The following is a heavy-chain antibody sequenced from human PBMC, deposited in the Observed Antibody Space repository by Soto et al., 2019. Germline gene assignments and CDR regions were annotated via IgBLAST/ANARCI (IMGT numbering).Heavy chain of an antibody. CDR3: ARLREYYFDSSGYSARTAPDY. CDR2: ISYDGSNK. CDR1: GSTFSSYA. J-gene: IGHJ4*02. D-gene: IGHD3-22*01. V-gene: IGHV3-30*14. Sequence: QVHLVESGGGVVQPGRSLRLSCAASGSTFSSYAMHWVRQAPGKGLEWVAVISYDGSNKYFADSVKGRFIISRDNSRNTLYLQMSGLRAEDTALYYCARLREYYFDSSGYSARTAPDYWGQGTLVTVSS.